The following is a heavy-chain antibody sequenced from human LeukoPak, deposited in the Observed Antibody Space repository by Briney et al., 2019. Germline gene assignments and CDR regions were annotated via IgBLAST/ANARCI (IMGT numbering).Heavy chain of an antibody. CDR1: GFTFSTYW. V-gene: IGHV3-7*01. CDR3: AREGSRSY. CDR2: IKQDGSEK. Sequence: GGSLRLSCATSGFTFSTYWMSWVRQAPGKGLEWVANIKQDGSEKYYVDSVKGRFTISRDNAKSSLYLQLNSLRAEDTGVYYCAREGSRSYWGQGTLVTVSS. J-gene: IGHJ4*02.